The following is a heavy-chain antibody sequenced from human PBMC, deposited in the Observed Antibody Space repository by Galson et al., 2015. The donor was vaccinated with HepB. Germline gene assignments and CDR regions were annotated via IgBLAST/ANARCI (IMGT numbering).Heavy chain of an antibody. CDR3: ARVSYYYDSSGYYYWYFDL. Sequence: SVKVSCKASGYTFTSYGISWVRQAPGQGLEWMGWISAYNGNTNYAQKLQGRVTMTTDTSTSTAYMELRSLRSDDTAVYYCARVSYYYDSSGYYYWYFDLWGRGTLVTVSS. CDR1: GYTFTSYG. D-gene: IGHD3-22*01. J-gene: IGHJ2*01. CDR2: ISAYNGNT. V-gene: IGHV1-18*01.